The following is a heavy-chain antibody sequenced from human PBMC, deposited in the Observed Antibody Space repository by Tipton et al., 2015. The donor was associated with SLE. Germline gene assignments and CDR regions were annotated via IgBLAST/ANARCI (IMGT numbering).Heavy chain of an antibody. Sequence: PGLVKPSETLSLTCTVSGGSISNYYWDWIRQPPGKGLEWIGRIYYTGVTYFNPSLKGRLTMSVDTSNDQFFLKMTSVDAADTAVYYCARRCSGCLDYWGQGILVTVSS. CDR1: GGSISNYY. CDR3: ARRCSGCLDY. V-gene: IGHV4-59*04. J-gene: IGHJ4*02. CDR2: IYYTGVT. D-gene: IGHD5-12*01.